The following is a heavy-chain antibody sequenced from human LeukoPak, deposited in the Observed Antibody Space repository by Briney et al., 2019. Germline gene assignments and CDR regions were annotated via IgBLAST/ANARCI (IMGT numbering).Heavy chain of an antibody. CDR3: ARVLRYYDTYYFDY. CDR2: IYYTGST. J-gene: IGHJ4*02. CDR1: GGSISSYY. V-gene: IGHV4-59*01. Sequence: SETLSLTCTVSGGSISSYYWSWIRQPPGKGLEWIGYIYYTGSTNYNPSLKSRVTISVDTSKNQFSLDLTSVTAADTAVYYCARVLRYYDTYYFDYWGQGSLVTVSS. D-gene: IGHD3-9*01.